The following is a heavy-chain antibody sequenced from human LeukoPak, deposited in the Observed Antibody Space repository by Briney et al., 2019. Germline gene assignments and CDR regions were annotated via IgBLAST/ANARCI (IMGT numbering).Heavy chain of an antibody. CDR1: GGSISSSSYY. CDR2: IYYSGSA. D-gene: IGHD1-26*01. V-gene: IGHV4-39*01. J-gene: IGHJ5*02. Sequence: PSETLSLTCTVSGGSISSSSYYWGWIRQPPGKGLEWIGSIYYSGSAYYNPSLNSRVTIAVDTSKNQFSLKLSCVTAADTAVYYCARRGAARAYNWFDPWGQGTLVTVSS. CDR3: ARRGAARAYNWFDP.